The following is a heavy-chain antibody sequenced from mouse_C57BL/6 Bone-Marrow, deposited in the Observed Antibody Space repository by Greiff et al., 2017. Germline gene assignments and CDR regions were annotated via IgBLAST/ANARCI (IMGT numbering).Heavy chain of an antibody. CDR3: ARWGLPNYSNFYYAMDY. Sequence: QVQLKESGAELARPGASVKLSCKASGYTFTSYGISWVKQRTGQGLEWIGEIYPRSGNTYYNEKCKGKATLTADQSSSTAYMELRSLTSEDSAVYFCARWGLPNYSNFYYAMDYWGQGTSVTVSS. CDR2: IYPRSGNT. V-gene: IGHV1-81*01. D-gene: IGHD2-5*01. CDR1: GYTFTSYG. J-gene: IGHJ4*01.